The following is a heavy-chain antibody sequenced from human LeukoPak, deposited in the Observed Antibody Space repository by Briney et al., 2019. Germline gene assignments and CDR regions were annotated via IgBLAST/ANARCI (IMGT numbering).Heavy chain of an antibody. CDR2: ISASGTLT. V-gene: IGHV3-48*03. Sequence: GGSLRLSCTASGFSFSSYEMNWVRQAPGKGLEWISYISASGTLTHYADSVEGRFTISRDNSKNSLYLQMNSLRAEDTAVYYCARVGATNWFDPWGQGTLVTVSS. CDR3: ARVGATNWFDP. J-gene: IGHJ5*02. CDR1: GFSFSSYE. D-gene: IGHD1-26*01.